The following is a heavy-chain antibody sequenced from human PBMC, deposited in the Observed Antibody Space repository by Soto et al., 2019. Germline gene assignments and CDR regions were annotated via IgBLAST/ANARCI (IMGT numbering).Heavy chain of an antibody. Sequence: EVQLVESGGGLVKPGGSLRLSCAASGFTFSSYSMNWVRQAPGKGLEWVSSISSSSSYIYYADSVKGRFTISRDNAKNSLYLQMNSLRAEDTAVYYCASLITRYSSSWKYYYYGMDVWGQGTTVTVSS. CDR1: GFTFSSYS. CDR3: ASLITRYSSSWKYYYYGMDV. V-gene: IGHV3-21*01. D-gene: IGHD6-13*01. J-gene: IGHJ6*02. CDR2: ISSSSSYI.